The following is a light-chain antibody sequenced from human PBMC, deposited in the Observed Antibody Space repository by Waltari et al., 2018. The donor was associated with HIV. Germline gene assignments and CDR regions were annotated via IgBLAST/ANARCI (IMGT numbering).Light chain of an antibody. V-gene: IGKV4-1*01. CDR1: QSVLKTSTSRNY. J-gene: IGKJ4*01. CDR3: QQYLSTPLT. Sequence: DIVMTQSPDSLAVSLGERATIPRKSTQSVLKTSTSRNYLAWYQQKPRQPPTLLIYWASTRESGVPARFSGSGSGTDFTLTISSLQAEDVAVYYCQQYLSTPLTFGGGTKVEIK. CDR2: WAS.